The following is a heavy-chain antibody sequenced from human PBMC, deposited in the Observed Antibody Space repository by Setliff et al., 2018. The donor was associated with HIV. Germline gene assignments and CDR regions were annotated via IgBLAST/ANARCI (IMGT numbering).Heavy chain of an antibody. V-gene: IGHV4-31*03. CDR1: NGSISSGGYF. CDR3: ARGGRKDLTDN. Sequence: PSEPLSLTCSVSNGSISSGGYFWSSIRQHPGKGLEWIGYIYYNGNTYYNPSLKSRAAISLDTSENHFSLKPTSVTAADTAISFWARGGRKDLTDNWGQGTLVTVSS. D-gene: IGHD2-21*02. J-gene: IGHJ1*01. CDR2: IYYNGNT.